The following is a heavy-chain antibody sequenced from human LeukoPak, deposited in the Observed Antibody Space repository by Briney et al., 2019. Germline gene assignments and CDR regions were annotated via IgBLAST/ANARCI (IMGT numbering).Heavy chain of an antibody. CDR2: ISYDGSNK. CDR1: GFTFSSYG. CDR3: AKADTAMVTGFDY. J-gene: IGHJ4*02. Sequence: PGGSLRLSCAASGFTFSSYGMHWVRQAPGKGLEWVAVISYDGSNKHYADSVKGRFTISRDNSKNTLYLQMNSLRAEDTAVYYCAKADTAMVTGFDYWGQGTLVTVSS. D-gene: IGHD5-18*01. V-gene: IGHV3-30*18.